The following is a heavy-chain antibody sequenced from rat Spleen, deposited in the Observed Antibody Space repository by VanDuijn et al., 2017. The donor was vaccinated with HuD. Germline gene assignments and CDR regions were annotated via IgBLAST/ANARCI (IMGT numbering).Heavy chain of an antibody. J-gene: IGHJ2*01. V-gene: IGHV5-31*01. CDR2: ISNSGGDI. Sequence: EVQLVETGGGLVQPGRSLKLSCVASGFTFNNYWMTWVRQAPGMGLEWIASISNSGGDIYYLDSVKGRFTISRDKAKSSLYLQMNSLKSGDTATYYCTTALITLPWGQGVMVTVSS. CDR3: TTALITLP. D-gene: IGHD1-1*01. CDR1: GFTFNNYW.